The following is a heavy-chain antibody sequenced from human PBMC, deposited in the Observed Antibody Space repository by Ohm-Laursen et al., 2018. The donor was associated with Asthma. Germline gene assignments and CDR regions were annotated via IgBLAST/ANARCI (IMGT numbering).Heavy chain of an antibody. V-gene: IGHV3-30*03. J-gene: IGHJ4*02. CDR3: TRGGHNGSYFDC. Sequence: SLRLSCAAPGFTFSSYGMHWVRQAPGKGLEWVAVISYDGSNKYYADSVKGRFTISRDNAKNTLYLQMNSLRAEDTAVYYCTRGGHNGSYFDCWGQGTLVTVSS. CDR1: GFTFSSYG. CDR2: ISYDGSNK. D-gene: IGHD1-1*01.